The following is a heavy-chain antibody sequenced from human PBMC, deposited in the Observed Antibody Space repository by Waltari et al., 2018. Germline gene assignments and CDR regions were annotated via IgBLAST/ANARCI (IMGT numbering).Heavy chain of an antibody. D-gene: IGHD3-9*01. CDR1: GFTFSSYA. Sequence: EVQLLESGGGLVQPGGSLRLSCAASGFTFSSYAMSWVRQAPGKGLEWVSAISGSGGSRYYADSVKGRFTISRDNSKNTLYLQMNSLRAEDTAVYYCAKHTLSGIAPIRYFDSVGYYFDYWGQGTLVTVSS. V-gene: IGHV3-23*01. CDR3: AKHTLSGIAPIRYFDSVGYYFDY. J-gene: IGHJ4*02. CDR2: ISGSGGSR.